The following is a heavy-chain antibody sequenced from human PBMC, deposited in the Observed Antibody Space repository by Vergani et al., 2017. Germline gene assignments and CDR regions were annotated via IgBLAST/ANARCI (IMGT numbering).Heavy chain of an antibody. V-gene: IGHV3-74*02. CDR2: INSDGSST. CDR1: GFTFSSYW. CDR3: ASSSPKYHTVREDY. D-gene: IGHD4-11*01. Sequence: EVQLLESGGGLVQPGGSLRLSCAASGFTFSSYWMHWVRQAPGKGLVWVSRINSDGSSTSYADSVKGRFTISRDNAKNSLYLQMNSLRAEDTAVYYCASSSPKYHTVREDYWGQGTLVTVSS. J-gene: IGHJ4*02.